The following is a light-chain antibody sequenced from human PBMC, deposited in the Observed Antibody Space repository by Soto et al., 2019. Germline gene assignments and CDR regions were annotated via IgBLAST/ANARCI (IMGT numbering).Light chain of an antibody. V-gene: IGKV1-12*01. CDR3: QQTSAFPRT. Sequence: DIQMTQSPSSVSASVGDRLTITCRASRDISNSLAWYQQTPGKAPKLLLRGASSLHRGVPSRCSGGGAWTEFTLTISSLQPEDFATYYCQQTSAFPRTFGQGTKVDVK. CDR1: RDISNS. J-gene: IGKJ1*01. CDR2: GAS.